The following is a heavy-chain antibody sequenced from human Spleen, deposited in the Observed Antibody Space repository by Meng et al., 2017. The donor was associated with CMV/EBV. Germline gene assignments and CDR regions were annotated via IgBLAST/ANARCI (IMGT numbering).Heavy chain of an antibody. CDR2: IYYSGST. D-gene: IGHD3/OR15-3a*01. CDR1: GGSISRSSDY. CDR3: ARGLTIFGLVTTTRTHDY. Sequence: GSLRLSCTVSGGSISRSSDYWGWIRQPPGKGLEWIGSIYYSGSTYYNPSLKSRVTISIDTSKNQFSLKLNSVTAADTAVYYCARGLTIFGLVTTTRTHDYWGQGTLVTVSS. J-gene: IGHJ4*02. V-gene: IGHV4-39*07.